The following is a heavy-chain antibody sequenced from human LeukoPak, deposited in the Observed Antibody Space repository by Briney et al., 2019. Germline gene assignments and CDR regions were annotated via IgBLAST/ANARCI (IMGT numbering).Heavy chain of an antibody. Sequence: GGSLRLSCAASGFTFSSYDMHWVRQAPGKGLVWVSRINSDGSSTSYADSVKGRFTISRDNAKNTLYLQMNSLRAEDTAVYYCARDGGRAAGPPPDYWGQGTLVTVSS. CDR2: INSDGSST. D-gene: IGHD6-13*01. CDR3: ARDGGRAAGPPPDY. J-gene: IGHJ4*02. V-gene: IGHV3-74*01. CDR1: GFTFSSYD.